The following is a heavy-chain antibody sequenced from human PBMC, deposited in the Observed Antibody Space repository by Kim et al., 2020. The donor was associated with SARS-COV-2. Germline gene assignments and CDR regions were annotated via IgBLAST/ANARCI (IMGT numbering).Heavy chain of an antibody. V-gene: IGHV3-23*01. Sequence: KGRFTISRDKSKNTLYLQMNSLRAEDTAVYYCAKIGELLWFGELSYGMDVWGQGTTVTVSS. J-gene: IGHJ6*02. CDR3: AKIGELLWFGELSYGMDV. D-gene: IGHD3-10*01.